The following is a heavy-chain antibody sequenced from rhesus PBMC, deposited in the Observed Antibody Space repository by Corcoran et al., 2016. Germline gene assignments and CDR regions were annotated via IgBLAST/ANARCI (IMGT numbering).Heavy chain of an antibody. V-gene: IGHV4-160*01. CDR1: GGSISSNY. D-gene: IGHD3-28*01. J-gene: IGHJ6*01. Sequence: QVQLQESGPGLVKPSETLSLTCAVSGGSISSNYWSWIRQAPGKGLEWIGRIYGGGGSTDYNPPRKSLVTISTDTSKNQFSLKLGSVTAADTAVYYCARDPPYYYGSGHYYGLDSWGQGVVVTVSS. CDR2: IYGGGGST. CDR3: ARDPPYYYGSGHYYGLDS.